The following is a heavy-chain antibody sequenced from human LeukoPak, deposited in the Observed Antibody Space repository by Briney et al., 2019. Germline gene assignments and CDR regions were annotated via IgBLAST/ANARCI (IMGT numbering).Heavy chain of an antibody. CDR2: ISGSGGST. D-gene: IGHD2-15*01. CDR3: AKDRCSGGSCYFDY. CDR1: GFTFSSYG. Sequence: GGSLRLSCAASGFTFSSYGMRWVRQAPGKGLEWVSAISGSGGSTYHADSVKGRFTISRDNSKNTLYLQMNSLRAEDTAVYYCAKDRCSGGSCYFDYWGQGTLVTVSS. J-gene: IGHJ4*02. V-gene: IGHV3-23*01.